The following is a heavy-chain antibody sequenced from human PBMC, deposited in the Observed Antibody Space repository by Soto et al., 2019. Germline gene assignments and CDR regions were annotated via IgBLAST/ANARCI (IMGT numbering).Heavy chain of an antibody. CDR2: IYDSGIT. Sequence: SETLSLTCNVSGRSINSYYWSWVRQPPGKGLEWIGYIYDSGITSYNPSLKSRVTMSADTSKNQFSLKLTSVTGADTAVHYCARTYDSNGYANEFDSWGQGSLVTVSS. D-gene: IGHD3-22*01. V-gene: IGHV4-59*01. CDR3: ARTYDSNGYANEFDS. J-gene: IGHJ4*02. CDR1: GRSINSYY.